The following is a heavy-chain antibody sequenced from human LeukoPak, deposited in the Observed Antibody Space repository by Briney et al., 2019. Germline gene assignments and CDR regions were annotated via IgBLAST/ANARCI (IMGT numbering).Heavy chain of an antibody. CDR3: VVGGGIY. CDR2: ISSDGTNT. CDR1: GFTFSNDW. D-gene: IGHD1-26*01. Sequence: GGSLRLSCAASGFTFSNDWTHWVRQAPGKGLVWVSRISSDGTNTLYADSVKGRFTISRDNARNTLHLQMNSLRADDTAVYYCVVGGGIYWGQGTLVTVS. J-gene: IGHJ4*02. V-gene: IGHV3-74*03.